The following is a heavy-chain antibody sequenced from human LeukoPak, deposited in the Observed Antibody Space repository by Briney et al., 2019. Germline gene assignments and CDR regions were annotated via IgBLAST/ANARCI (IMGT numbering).Heavy chain of an antibody. CDR3: ARGGVVVPAAQWAHFDY. Sequence: GALRLSCAASGFTFSDYYMSWIRQAPGKGLEWVSYISSSGSTIYYADSVKGRFTISRDNAKNSLYLQMSSLRSEDTAVYYCARGGVVVPAAQWAHFDYWGQGTLVTVSS. V-gene: IGHV3-11*01. CDR2: ISSSGSTI. CDR1: GFTFSDYY. D-gene: IGHD2-2*01. J-gene: IGHJ4*02.